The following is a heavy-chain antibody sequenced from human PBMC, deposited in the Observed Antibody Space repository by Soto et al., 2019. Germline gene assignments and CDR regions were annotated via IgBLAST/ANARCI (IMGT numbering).Heavy chain of an antibody. J-gene: IGHJ4*02. CDR1: GFTFSSYG. CDR2: IWYDGSNK. CDR3: ARDQTLVNYYDSSGYYPDY. Sequence: GGSLRLSCAASGFTFSSYGMHWVRQAPGKGLEWVAVIWYDGSNKYYADSVKGRFTISRDNSKNTLYLQMNGLRAEDTAVYYCARDQTLVNYYDSSGYYPDYWGQGTLVTVSS. V-gene: IGHV3-33*01. D-gene: IGHD3-22*01.